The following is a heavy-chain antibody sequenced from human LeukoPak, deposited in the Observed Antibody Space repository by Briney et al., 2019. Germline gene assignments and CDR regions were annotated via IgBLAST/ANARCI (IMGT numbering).Heavy chain of an antibody. J-gene: IGHJ4*02. D-gene: IGHD3-3*01. CDR1: GYTFFSYY. CDR2: INPSGGST. V-gene: IGHV1-46*01. CDR3: ARAQEKRFPYFDY. Sequence: ASVKVSCKASGYTFFSYYMHWVRQAPGQGLEWMGIINPSGGSTSYAQKFQGRVTMTRDMSTSTVYMELSSLRSEDTAVYYCARAQEKRFPYFDYWGQGTLVTVSS.